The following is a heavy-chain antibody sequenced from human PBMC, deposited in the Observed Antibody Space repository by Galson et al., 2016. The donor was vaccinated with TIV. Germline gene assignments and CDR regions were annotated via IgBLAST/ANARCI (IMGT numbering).Heavy chain of an antibody. CDR1: GYTFTNYG. D-gene: IGHD2-2*01. CDR3: ARDAPYASAWSIDY. J-gene: IGHJ4*02. V-gene: IGHV1-18*04. Sequence: SVKVSCKASGYTFTNYGISWVRQAPGQGLEWMGWISGYDSNREYAQKVQGRVTMSIDTSTSTAYMEVRSLKSDDTAVNYCARDAPYASAWSIDYWGQGTLVTVSP. CDR2: ISGYDSNR.